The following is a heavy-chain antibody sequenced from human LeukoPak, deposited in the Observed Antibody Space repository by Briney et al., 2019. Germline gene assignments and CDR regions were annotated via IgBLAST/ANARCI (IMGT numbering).Heavy chain of an antibody. Sequence: PSETLSLTCTVSGGSVSSGSYYWSWIRQPPGEGLEWIGYIYYSGSTKYNPSLKSRVTISIDTSKNQFSLKLSSMTAADTAMYYCAGVVGGSYSMDVWGQGTTVTVSS. J-gene: IGHJ6*03. D-gene: IGHD1-26*01. CDR2: IYYSGST. V-gene: IGHV4-61*01. CDR3: AGVVGGSYSMDV. CDR1: GGSVSSGSYY.